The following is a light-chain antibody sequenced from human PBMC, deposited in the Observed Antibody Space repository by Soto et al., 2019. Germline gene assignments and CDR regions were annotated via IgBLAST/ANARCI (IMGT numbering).Light chain of an antibody. Sequence: QSALTQPRSVSGSPGQSVTISCTGTSSDVGGYKYVSWYQQHPGKAPKLMIYDVSTRPSGVPDRFSGSKSGNTASLTISGLQTEDEADYYCCSYAGSYTVVFGGGTKVTVL. J-gene: IGLJ2*01. V-gene: IGLV2-11*01. CDR2: DVS. CDR3: CSYAGSYTVV. CDR1: SSDVGGYKY.